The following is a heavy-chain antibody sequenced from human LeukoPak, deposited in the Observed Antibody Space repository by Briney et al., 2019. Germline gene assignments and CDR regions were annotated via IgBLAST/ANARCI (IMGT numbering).Heavy chain of an antibody. D-gene: IGHD2-2*02. J-gene: IGHJ4*02. CDR3: AGDWLVPAAIRVNRGGDATIDY. V-gene: IGHV3-48*01. CDR2: ISSSSSTI. CDR1: GFTFSSYS. Sequence: GGSLRLSCAASGFTFSSYSMNWVRQAPGKGLEWVSYISSSSSTIYYADSVKGRFTISRDNAKNSLYLQMNSLRAEDTAVYYCAGDWLVPAAIRVNRGGDATIDYWGQGTLVTVSS.